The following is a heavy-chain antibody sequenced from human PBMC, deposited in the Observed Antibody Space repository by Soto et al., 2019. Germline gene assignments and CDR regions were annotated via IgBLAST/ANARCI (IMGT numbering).Heavy chain of an antibody. V-gene: IGHV3-66*01. J-gene: IGHJ6*02. CDR2: MYSGGST. D-gene: IGHD3-10*01. CDR1: GFTVSSNY. CDR3: ARDRALWFGEFHYYYGMDV. Sequence: EVQLVESGGGLVQPGGSLRLSCAASGFTVSSNYMSWVRQAPGKGLEWVSVMYSGGSTDYADSVKGRFTISRDNSKNTLYLQMNSLRAEDTAVYYCARDRALWFGEFHYYYGMDVWGQGTTVTVSS.